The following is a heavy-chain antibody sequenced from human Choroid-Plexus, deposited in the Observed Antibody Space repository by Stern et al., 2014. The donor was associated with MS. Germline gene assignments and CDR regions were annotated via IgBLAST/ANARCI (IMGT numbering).Heavy chain of an antibody. CDR2: VAHDGSYK. D-gene: IGHD2/OR15-2a*01. J-gene: IGHJ5*02. CDR1: GFTFGSCA. CDR3: AKDRQYLTYFFDH. V-gene: IGHV3-30*18. Sequence: VHLVESGGGVVQPGRPLRLPCVASGFTFGSCAMHWVRQAPGKGLEWVGGVAHDGSYKYYADPVKGRFTISRDNSQNTLYMQMSSLRPEDTAVYYCAKDRQYLTYFFDHWGQGSLVTVSS.